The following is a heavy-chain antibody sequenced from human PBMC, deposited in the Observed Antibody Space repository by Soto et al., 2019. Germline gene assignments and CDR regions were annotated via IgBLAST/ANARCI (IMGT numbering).Heavy chain of an antibody. V-gene: IGHV3-33*01. D-gene: IGHD4-17*01. CDR2: IWYDGGNK. J-gene: IGHJ4*02. CDR1: GFTFSSYG. Sequence: QVQLVESGGGVVQPGRSLRLSCAASGFTFSSYGMHWVRQAPGKGLEWVAVIWYDGGNKYYADSVKGRFTISRDNSKNTLYLQMNSLRAEDTAVYYCARAGGDSPYYFDYWGQGTLVTVSS. CDR3: ARAGGDSPYYFDY.